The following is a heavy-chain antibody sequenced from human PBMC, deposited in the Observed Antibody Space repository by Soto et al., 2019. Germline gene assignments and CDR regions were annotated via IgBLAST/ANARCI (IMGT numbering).Heavy chain of an antibody. D-gene: IGHD3-10*01. CDR3: ARGKGAPYYYYYGMDV. J-gene: IGHJ6*02. Sequence: SQTRSLTCAISGDSVSSNSAAWNWIRQSPSRGLEWLGRTYYRSKWCNAYAVSVKSRITINPDTSKNQFSLQLNSVTPEDPAVYSCARGKGAPYYYYYGMDVWGQGTTVTVS. CDR2: TYYRSKWCN. CDR1: GDSVSSNSAA. V-gene: IGHV6-1*01.